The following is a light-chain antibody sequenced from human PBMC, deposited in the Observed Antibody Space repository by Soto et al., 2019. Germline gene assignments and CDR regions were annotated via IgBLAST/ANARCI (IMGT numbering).Light chain of an antibody. J-gene: IGLJ2*01. Sequence: QSALTQPPSASGSPGQSVTISRTGTSSDVGGYNYVSWYQQHPGKAPKLMIYEVSKRPSGVPDRFSGSKSGNTASLTVSGLQAEDEAVYYCSSFAGSNNVVFGGGTKLTVL. CDR3: SSFAGSNNVV. CDR1: SSDVGGYNY. CDR2: EVS. V-gene: IGLV2-8*01.